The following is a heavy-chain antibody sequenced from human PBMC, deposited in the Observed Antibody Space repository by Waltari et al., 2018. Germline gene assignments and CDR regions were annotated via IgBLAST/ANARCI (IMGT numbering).Heavy chain of an antibody. CDR2: IYSGGST. Sequence: EVQLVETGGGLIQPGGSLRLSCAASGFTVSSNYMSWVRQAPGKGLEWVSVIYSGGSTYYADSVKGRFTISRDNAKNSLYLQMNSLRAEDTAVYYCAREGEIAAGHYYFDYWGQGTLVTVSS. V-gene: IGHV3-53*02. CDR3: AREGEIAAGHYYFDY. D-gene: IGHD6-13*01. CDR1: GFTVSSNY. J-gene: IGHJ4*02.